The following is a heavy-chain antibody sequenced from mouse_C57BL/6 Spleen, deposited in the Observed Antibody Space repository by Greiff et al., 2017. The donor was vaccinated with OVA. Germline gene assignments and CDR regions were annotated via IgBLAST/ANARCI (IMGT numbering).Heavy chain of an antibody. CDR2: ISDGGSYT. CDR3: AREGFTTVPWFAY. Sequence: EVKLVESGGGLVKPGGSLKLSCAASGFTFSSYAMSWVRQTPEKRLEWVATISDGGSYTYYPDNVKGRFTISRDNAKNNLYLQMSHLKSEDTAMYYCAREGFTTVPWFAYWGQGTLVTVSA. D-gene: IGHD1-1*01. CDR1: GFTFSSYA. J-gene: IGHJ3*01. V-gene: IGHV5-4*01.